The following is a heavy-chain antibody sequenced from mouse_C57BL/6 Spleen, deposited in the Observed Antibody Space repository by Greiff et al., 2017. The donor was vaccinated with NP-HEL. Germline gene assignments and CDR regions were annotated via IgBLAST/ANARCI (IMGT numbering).Heavy chain of an antibody. Sequence: EVQLVESGGGLVQPGGSLKLSCAASGFTFSDYYMYWVRQTPEKRLEWVAYISNGGGSTYYPDTVKGRFTISRDNAKNTLYLQMSRLKSEDTAMYYCARRTGLRPYWYFDVWGTGTTVTVSS. D-gene: IGHD1-2*01. CDR3: ARRTGLRPYWYFDV. CDR1: GFTFSDYY. CDR2: ISNGGGST. V-gene: IGHV5-12*01. J-gene: IGHJ1*03.